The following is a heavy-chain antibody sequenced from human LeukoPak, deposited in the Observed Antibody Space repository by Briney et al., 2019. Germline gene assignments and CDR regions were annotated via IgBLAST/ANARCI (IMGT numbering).Heavy chain of an antibody. J-gene: IGHJ4*02. CDR1: GFIFSSYW. Sequence: SGGSLRLSCAASGFIFSSYWMHWVRHAPGKGLVWVSRINTDGSSTSYADSVKGRFTISRDNAKNTLYLQMNSLRAEDTAIYYCAKVHRAYDYDSGSYYDSGFDYWGQGTLVTVSS. CDR2: INTDGSST. D-gene: IGHD3-10*01. CDR3: AKVHRAYDYDSGSYYDSGFDY. V-gene: IGHV3-74*01.